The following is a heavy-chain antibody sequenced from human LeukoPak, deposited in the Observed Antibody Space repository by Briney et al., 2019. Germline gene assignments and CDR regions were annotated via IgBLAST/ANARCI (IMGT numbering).Heavy chain of an antibody. CDR1: GFTFGDYW. J-gene: IGHJ4*02. CDR3: VRDSNYHPDC. D-gene: IGHD4-11*01. Sequence: GGSLRLSRAASGFTFGDYWMHWVRQAPGKGLVWVSRIISDGSSASYADSVKGRFTMSRDNAKNTLHLQMNSLRVEDTAVYYCVRDSNYHPDCWGQGTLVTVSS. CDR2: IISDGSSA. V-gene: IGHV3-74*01.